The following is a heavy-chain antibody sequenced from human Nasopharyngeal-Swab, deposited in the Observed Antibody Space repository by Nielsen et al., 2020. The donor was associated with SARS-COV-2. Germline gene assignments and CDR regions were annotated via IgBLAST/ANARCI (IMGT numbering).Heavy chain of an antibody. V-gene: IGHV4-59*11. J-gene: IGHJ5*02. Sequence: SETLSLTCTVSGVSITSQYWSWIRQPPGKGLEWIGYISHNSGTSYNPSLKSRVTMFMDTSKNQFSLRLRSVTAADTAVYYCAKEGATGWFDPWGPGTLVTVSS. CDR3: AKEGATGWFDP. CDR2: ISHNSGT. CDR1: GVSITSQY.